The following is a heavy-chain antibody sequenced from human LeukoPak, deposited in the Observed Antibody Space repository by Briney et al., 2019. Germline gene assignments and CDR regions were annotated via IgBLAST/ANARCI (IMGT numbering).Heavy chain of an antibody. CDR3: ARGRDGYNYDFDY. J-gene: IGHJ4*02. Sequence: PSETLSLTCTVSGDSINSSSYYWGWIRQPPGKGLECIGTIYYSGNTYYNPSLKSRVTISVHTSKKQFSLRLNSVTAADTAVYYCARGRDGYNYDFDYWGQGTLVTVSS. V-gene: IGHV4-39*01. CDR2: IYYSGNT. CDR1: GDSINSSSYY. D-gene: IGHD5-24*01.